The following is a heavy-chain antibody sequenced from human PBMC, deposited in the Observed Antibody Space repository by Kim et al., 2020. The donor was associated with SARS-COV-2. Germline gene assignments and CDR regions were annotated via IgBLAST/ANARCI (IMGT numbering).Heavy chain of an antibody. D-gene: IGHD3-10*01. V-gene: IGHV3-23*01. CDR1: GFTFSSYV. CDR3: AKLQAGIHFDS. Sequence: GGSLRLSCTASGFTFSSYVMSWVRQAPGKGLEWVSGISSDGGTISYGDSVKGRFTISRDNSKNTLYLQMNTLRGEDTGVYYCAKLQAGIHFDSWGQGTLV. J-gene: IGHJ4*02. CDR2: ISSDGGTI.